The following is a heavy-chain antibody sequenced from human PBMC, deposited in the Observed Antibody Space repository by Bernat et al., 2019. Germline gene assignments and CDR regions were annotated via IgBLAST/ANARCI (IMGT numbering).Heavy chain of an antibody. D-gene: IGHD3-3*01. J-gene: IGHJ4*02. CDR3: AREADFWSGYYRY. CDR2: INPNSGGT. V-gene: IGHV1-2*04. Sequence: QVQLVQSGAEVKKPGASVKVSCKASGYTFTGYYMHWVRQAPGQGLEWMGWINPNSGGTNYAQKFQGWVTMTRDTSISTAYMELRRLGSDGTAVYYCAREADFWSGYYRYWGQGTLVTVSS. CDR1: GYTFTGYY.